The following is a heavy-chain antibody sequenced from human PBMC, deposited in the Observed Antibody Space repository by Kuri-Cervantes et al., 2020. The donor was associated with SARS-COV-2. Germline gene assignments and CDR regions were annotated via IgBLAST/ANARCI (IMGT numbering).Heavy chain of an antibody. V-gene: IGHV3-30*03. Sequence: SCKASGFTFSSYGMHWVRQAPGKGLEWVAVISYDGSNKYYADSVKGRFTISRDNSKNTLYLQMNSLRAEDTAVYYCASELMYYFDYWGQGTLVTVSS. CDR3: ASELMYYFDY. CDR2: ISYDGSNK. J-gene: IGHJ4*02. CDR1: GFTFSSYG. D-gene: IGHD3-10*02.